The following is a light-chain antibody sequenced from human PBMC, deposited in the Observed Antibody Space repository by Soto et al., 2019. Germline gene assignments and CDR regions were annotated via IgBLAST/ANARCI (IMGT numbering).Light chain of an antibody. Sequence: IVLTQSPGTLSLSPGDRATLSCRASQSVSRSYLGWYQQKPGQAPRLLMYGASIRAAGVPDRFSGSGSGTEFTLTISSRQSEDFAPYFCQQSFSVSSWTFGQGTKVDI. V-gene: IGKV3-20*01. CDR2: GAS. CDR1: QSVSRSY. J-gene: IGKJ1*01. CDR3: QQSFSVSSWT.